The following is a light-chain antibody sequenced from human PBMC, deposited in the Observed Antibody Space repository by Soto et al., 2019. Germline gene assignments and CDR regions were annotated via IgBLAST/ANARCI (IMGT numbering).Light chain of an antibody. CDR3: QQYGSSGT. Sequence: EYVLTQSPGTLSLYPWERATLSCMASQSVSSSYLAWYQQKPGQAPRPLIYAASRRATGIPDRFSGSGSGTDFTLTISRLEPEDFAVYYCQQYGSSGTFGQGTKVDIK. J-gene: IGKJ1*01. CDR2: AAS. V-gene: IGKV3-20*01. CDR1: QSVSSSY.